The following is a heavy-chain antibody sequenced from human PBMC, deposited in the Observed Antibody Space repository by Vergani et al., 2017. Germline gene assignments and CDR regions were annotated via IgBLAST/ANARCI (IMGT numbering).Heavy chain of an antibody. CDR2: SYNSGNG. Sequence: QMQLQESGPGLVKASETLSLTCTVSGDSIISRSYYWGWIRQPPGKGLEWIGSSYNSGNGDSSSSLKSRVTISADTSKNQFSLRLTSVTAADTAVYYCASGKYDSDSTSQLRGRYFDVWGRGTLVTVPS. V-gene: IGHV4-39*01. CDR3: ASGKYDSDSTSQLRGRYFDV. CDR1: GDSIISRSYY. J-gene: IGHJ2*01. D-gene: IGHD3-10*01.